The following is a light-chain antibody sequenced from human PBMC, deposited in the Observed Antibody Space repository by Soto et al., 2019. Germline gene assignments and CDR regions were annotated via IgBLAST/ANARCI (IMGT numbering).Light chain of an antibody. CDR3: QQYASSPPYT. Sequence: EMVLTQSPGTLSLSPGERATLSCSASQSVSSSYLAWYQQKPGQAPRLLIYGASSRATGIPDRFSGSGSGTDFTLTISRLEPEDFAVYYCQQYASSPPYTFGQGTKLEIK. CDR1: QSVSSSY. V-gene: IGKV3-20*01. CDR2: GAS. J-gene: IGKJ2*01.